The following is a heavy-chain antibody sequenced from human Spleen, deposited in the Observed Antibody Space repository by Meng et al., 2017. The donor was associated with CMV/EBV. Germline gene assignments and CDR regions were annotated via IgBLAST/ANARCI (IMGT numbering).Heavy chain of an antibody. CDR3: TRPLRAPMVRGVIIPDY. D-gene: IGHD3-10*01. V-gene: IGHV3-49*04. CDR1: GYTFTSYW. Sequence: GGSLRLSCKGFGYTFTSYWIAWVRQMPGKGLEWVGFIRSKPYGGTTEYAASVKGRFTISRDDSKSSAYLQMNSLKTEDTAVYYCTRPLRAPMVRGVIIPDYWGQGTLVTVSS. CDR2: IRSKPYGGTT. J-gene: IGHJ4*02.